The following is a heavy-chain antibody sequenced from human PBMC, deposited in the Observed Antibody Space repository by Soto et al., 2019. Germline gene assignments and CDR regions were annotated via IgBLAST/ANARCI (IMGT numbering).Heavy chain of an antibody. Sequence: SETLSLTCPVSGGSISSGGYSWSWIRQHPGKGLEWIGYIYYSGSTYYNPSLKSRVTISVDRSKNQFSLKLSSVTAADTAVYYCARRVNYYYGMDVWGQGTTVTVSS. D-gene: IGHD6-13*01. CDR1: GGSISSGGYS. CDR2: IYYSGST. CDR3: ARRVNYYYGMDV. J-gene: IGHJ6*02. V-gene: IGHV4-31*03.